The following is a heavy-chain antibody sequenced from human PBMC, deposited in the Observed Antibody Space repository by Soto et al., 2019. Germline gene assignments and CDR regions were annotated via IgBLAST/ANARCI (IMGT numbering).Heavy chain of an antibody. CDR3: AREGYSSSWYSAWFDP. Sequence: GGSLRLSCAASGFTFSSDAMSWVRQAPGKGLEWVSAIRGSGGSTYYADSVKGRFTISRDNAKNTLYLQMNSLRAEDTAVYYCAREGYSSSWYSAWFDPWGQGTLVTVS. CDR2: IRGSGGST. D-gene: IGHD6-13*01. V-gene: IGHV3-23*01. CDR1: GFTFSSDA. J-gene: IGHJ5*02.